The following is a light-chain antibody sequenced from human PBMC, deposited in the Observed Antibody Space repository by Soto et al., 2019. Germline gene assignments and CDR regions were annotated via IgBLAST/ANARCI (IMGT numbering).Light chain of an antibody. CDR1: RSGLNSSNKNKY. CDR2: WAS. V-gene: IGKV4-1*01. Sequence: DIVMIQSPDSLAVSLGERATINCQSSRSGLNSSNKNKYLAWYQQKPGQPPKLLIYWASTRESGVPDRFSGSGSGTDFTLTISSLQAKDVAVYYCQQYYTIPQTFGQGTKVGIK. CDR3: QQYYTIPQT. J-gene: IGKJ1*01.